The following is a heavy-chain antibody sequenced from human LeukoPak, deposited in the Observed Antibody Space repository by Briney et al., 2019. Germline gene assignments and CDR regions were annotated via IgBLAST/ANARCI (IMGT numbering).Heavy chain of an antibody. CDR3: ARDPGFDVVVPAAMNYYYYYGMDV. V-gene: IGHV1-18*04. CDR1: GYTFTSYG. CDR2: IGAYEGNT. Sequence: ASVKVSCKASGYTFTSYGISWVRQAPGQGLEWMGWIGAYEGNTNYAQKLQGRVTMTTDTSTSTAYMELRSLRSDDTAVYYCARDPGFDVVVPAAMNYYYYYGMDVWGKGTTVTVSS. D-gene: IGHD2-2*01. J-gene: IGHJ6*04.